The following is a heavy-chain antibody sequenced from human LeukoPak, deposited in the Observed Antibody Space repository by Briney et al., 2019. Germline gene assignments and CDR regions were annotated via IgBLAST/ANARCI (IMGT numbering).Heavy chain of an antibody. J-gene: IGHJ4*02. CDR1: GFTFSSYE. Sequence: PGGSLRLSCTASGFTFSSYEMNWVRQAPGKGLDWVSYISSSGSTIYYADSVKDRFTISRDNAKNSLYLQMNSLRAEDTALYYCARGVSGSYFRSPFDYWGQGTLVTVSS. CDR3: ARGVSGSYFRSPFDY. CDR2: ISSSGSTI. D-gene: IGHD1-26*01. V-gene: IGHV3-48*03.